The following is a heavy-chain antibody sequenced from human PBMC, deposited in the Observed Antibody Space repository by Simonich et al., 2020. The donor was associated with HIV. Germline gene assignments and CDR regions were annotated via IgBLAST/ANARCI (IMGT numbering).Heavy chain of an antibody. CDR1: GFTFSNHW. V-gene: IGHV3-7*01. CDR3: ALGWGSGWYFDL. CDR2: RNQGGSEK. D-gene: IGHD7-27*01. Sequence: EVQLVESGGGLVQSGGSLRLSCAASGFTFSNHWMTWVRQSPGKGGEGVAYRNQGGSEKNYVDSVKGRFTISRANAKNSLSLLMNSLRDEDTALYYCALGWGSGWYFDLWGRATLVTVSS. J-gene: IGHJ2*01.